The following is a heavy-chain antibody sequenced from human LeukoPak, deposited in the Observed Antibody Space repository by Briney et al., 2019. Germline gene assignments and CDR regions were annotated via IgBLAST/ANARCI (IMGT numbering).Heavy chain of an antibody. Sequence: SETLSLTCTVSGGSISNGGYYWNWIRQHPGKGLEWIGYIYYSGNTYYNPSLKSRVTISVDTSKNQFSLKLSSVTAADTAVYYCAKGYNYGPFDYWGRGTLVTVSS. CDR2: IYYSGNT. V-gene: IGHV4-31*03. D-gene: IGHD5-18*01. CDR1: GGSISNGGYY. J-gene: IGHJ4*02. CDR3: AKGYNYGPFDY.